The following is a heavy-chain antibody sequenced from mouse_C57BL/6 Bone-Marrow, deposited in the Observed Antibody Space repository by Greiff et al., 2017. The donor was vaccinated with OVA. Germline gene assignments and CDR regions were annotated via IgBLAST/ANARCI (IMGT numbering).Heavy chain of an antibody. CDR2: IWRGGST. Sequence: VQRVESGPGLVQPSQSLSITCTVSGFSLTSYGVHWVRQSPGKGLEWLGVIWRGGSTDYNAAFMSRLSITKDNSKSQVFFKMNSLQADDTAIYYCATYSNYEGTSYYAMDYWGQGTTVTVSS. D-gene: IGHD2-5*01. V-gene: IGHV2-5*01. J-gene: IGHJ4*01. CDR3: ATYSNYEGTSYYAMDY. CDR1: GFSLTSYG.